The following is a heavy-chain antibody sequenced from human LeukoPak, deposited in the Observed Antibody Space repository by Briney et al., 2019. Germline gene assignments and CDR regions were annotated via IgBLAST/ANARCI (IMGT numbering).Heavy chain of an antibody. J-gene: IGHJ3*01. CDR2: INTDGSST. CDR1: GFTFSSYW. CDR3: ARNFINGLA. D-gene: IGHD3-10*01. V-gene: IGHV3-74*01. Sequence: GGSLRLSCAASGFTFSSYWMHWVRQAPGKGLVWVSRINTDGSSTSYADSVKGRFTISRDDAKNSLYLQMNSLRAEDTAVYYCARNFINGLAWGQGTMVTVSS.